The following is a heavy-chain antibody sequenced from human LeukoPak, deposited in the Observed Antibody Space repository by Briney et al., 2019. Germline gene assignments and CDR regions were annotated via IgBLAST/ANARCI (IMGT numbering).Heavy chain of an antibody. D-gene: IGHD6-13*01. CDR2: IYSGGST. CDR3: TRARGPSTSSRQTAQLDY. J-gene: IGHJ4*02. CDR1: GFTVSSNY. Sequence: GGSLRLSCAASGFTVSSNYMSWVRQAPGKGLEWVTLIYSGGSTYYADSVKGRFTISRDNSKNTLYLQMDSLRAEDTAVYYCTRARGPSTSSRQTAQLDYWGQGTLVTVSS. V-gene: IGHV3-53*01.